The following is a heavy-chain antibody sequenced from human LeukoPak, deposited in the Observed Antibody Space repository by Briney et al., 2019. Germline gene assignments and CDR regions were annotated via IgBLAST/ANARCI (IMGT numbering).Heavy chain of an antibody. J-gene: IGHJ5*02. D-gene: IGHD3-10*01. CDR2: IIPIFGTA. CDR1: GGTFSSYA. V-gene: IGHV1-69*05. CDR3: ARVGGSGSQPDP. Sequence: SVKVSCKASGGTFSSYAISWVRQAPGQGLEWMGRIIPIFGTANYAQKFQGRVTITTDESTSTAYMELSSLRSEDTAVYHCARVGGSGSQPDPWGQGTLVTVSS.